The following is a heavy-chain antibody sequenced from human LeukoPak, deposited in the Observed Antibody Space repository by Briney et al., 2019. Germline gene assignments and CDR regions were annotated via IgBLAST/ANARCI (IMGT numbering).Heavy chain of an antibody. V-gene: IGHV4-34*01. CDR3: ARVPMNIEMTTIKGYYFDY. Sequence: PSETLSLTCGVNGGSISDYYWAWVRQSPGKGLEWIGEIHHTGSTKYHPSLKSRVAISLDTSKNEFSLNLNSVTAGDTAVYYCARVPMNIEMTTIKGYYFDYWGQGTLVTVSS. CDR2: IHHTGST. CDR1: GGSISDYY. J-gene: IGHJ4*02. D-gene: IGHD5-24*01.